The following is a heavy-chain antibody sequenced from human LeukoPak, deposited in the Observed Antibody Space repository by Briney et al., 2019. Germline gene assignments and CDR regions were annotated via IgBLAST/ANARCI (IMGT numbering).Heavy chain of an antibody. J-gene: IGHJ5*02. CDR3: VREAGYCAPVCVKTNWFDP. V-gene: IGHV3-23*01. CDR1: GFPFSSHA. D-gene: IGHD2-15*01. Sequence: GGSLRLSCAASGFPFSSHAMSWVRQPPGKGLEWVAAISNGKTYYADSVRGRFAISRDDSTNMVYLHMNSLRDEDTALYHCVREAGYCAPVCVKTNWFDPWGQGTLVTVSS. CDR2: ISNGKT.